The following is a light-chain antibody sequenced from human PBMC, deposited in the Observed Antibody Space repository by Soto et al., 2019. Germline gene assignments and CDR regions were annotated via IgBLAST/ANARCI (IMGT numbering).Light chain of an antibody. J-gene: IGKJ4*01. CDR2: AAS. CDR1: QSISTY. Sequence: DIQMTQSPSTLSASVGDRVTISCRASQSISTYLNWYQQKPGKAPELMIFAASSLQSGVPSRFSGSGSGTDFTLTISSLQPEDFATYYCQHSYSTPPTFGGGTKVEIK. V-gene: IGKV1-39*01. CDR3: QHSYSTPPT.